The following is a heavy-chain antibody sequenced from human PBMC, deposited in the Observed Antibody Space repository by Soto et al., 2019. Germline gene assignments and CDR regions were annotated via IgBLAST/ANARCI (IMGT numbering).Heavy chain of an antibody. Sequence: QVQLQQWGAGLLKPSETLSLTCAVYGGSFSGYYWSWIRQPPGKWLEWSGEIKHSGSTNYNPSLRSRVTISVDTSKNQFSLKLSSVTAADTAVYYCASAPGFCSSTSCSLYYYYGMDVWGQGTTVTVSS. CDR2: IKHSGST. CDR3: ASAPGFCSSTSCSLYYYYGMDV. CDR1: GGSFSGYY. J-gene: IGHJ6*02. V-gene: IGHV4-34*01. D-gene: IGHD2-2*01.